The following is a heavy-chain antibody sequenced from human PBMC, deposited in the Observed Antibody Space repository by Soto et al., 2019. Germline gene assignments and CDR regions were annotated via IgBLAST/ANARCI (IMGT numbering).Heavy chain of an antibody. CDR1: GEAVRSGQSY. J-gene: IGHJ6*02. D-gene: IGHD3-10*01. Sequence: QVQLQESGPGLVKASETLSLLCVVSGEAVRSGQSYWNWVRQAPGKGLEWIGQLSVTGPMKNSASLKRRVTMSVDPSKNQISLTLTSVTAADSAAYVCARGRADSAGSSFGRRMDVWGQGTTVTVAS. CDR2: LSVTGPM. V-gene: IGHV4-61*01. CDR3: ARGRADSAGSSFGRRMDV.